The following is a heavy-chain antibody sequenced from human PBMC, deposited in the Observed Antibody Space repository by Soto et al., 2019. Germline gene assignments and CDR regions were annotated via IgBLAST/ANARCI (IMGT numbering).Heavy chain of an antibody. CDR1: GFTFSSYS. J-gene: IGHJ4*02. CDR3: ARDFFHWFGYSGYDSDY. Sequence: EVQLVESGGGLVKPGGSLRLSCAASGFTFSSYSMNWVRQATGKGLARVSSISSSSSYIYYADSVKGRFTISRDNAKNSLYLQVNSLRAEDTAVYYFARDFFHWFGYSGYDSDYWGQGALVTVSS. V-gene: IGHV3-21*01. CDR2: ISSSSSYI. D-gene: IGHD5-12*01.